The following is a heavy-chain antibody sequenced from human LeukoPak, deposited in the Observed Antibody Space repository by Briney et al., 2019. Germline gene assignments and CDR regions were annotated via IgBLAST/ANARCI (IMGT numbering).Heavy chain of an antibody. D-gene: IGHD2-21*02. CDR2: ISAYNGNT. V-gene: IGHV1-18*01. CDR3: AREAYCGYGCSSKQHFDY. J-gene: IGHJ4*02. CDR1: GYTFSNFD. Sequence: ASVKVSCKASGYTFSNFDISWVRQAPGQGLEWMGWISAYNGNTKYAQKLQGRVTMTTDTSTSTAYMELRSLRSDDTAVYYCAREAYCGYGCSSKQHFDYWGQGTLVTVSS.